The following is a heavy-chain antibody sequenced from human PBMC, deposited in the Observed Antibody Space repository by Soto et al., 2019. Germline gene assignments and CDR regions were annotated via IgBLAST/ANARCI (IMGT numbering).Heavy chain of an antibody. CDR2: IYYST. V-gene: IGHV4-31*03. CDR3: ARDYRASYPAYYYYGMDV. J-gene: IGHJ6*02. CDR1: GGSISSGGYY. D-gene: IGHD3-16*02. Sequence: QVQLQESGPGLVKPSQTLSLTCTVSGGSISSGGYYWSWIRQHPGKGLEWIGYIYYSTYYNPSLNSRVTTSVDTSQDQYSLKLSSVTAADTAVYYCARDYRASYPAYYYYGMDVWGQGTTVTVSS.